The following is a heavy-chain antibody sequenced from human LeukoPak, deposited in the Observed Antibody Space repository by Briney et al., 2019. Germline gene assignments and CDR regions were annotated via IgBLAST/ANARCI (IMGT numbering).Heavy chain of an antibody. CDR3: VRALYGRDFSY. V-gene: IGHV3-30*07. CDR1: GFTFSSYT. J-gene: IGHJ4*02. D-gene: IGHD4-17*01. Sequence: GGSLRLSCAASGFTFSSYTMHWVRQTPGKGLEWVAVISDDATGRFQYYADSVKGRFTISRDNAQNSLYLQMNSLRAEDTAVYYCVRALYGRDFSYWGQGTLVTVSS. CDR2: ISDDATGRFQ.